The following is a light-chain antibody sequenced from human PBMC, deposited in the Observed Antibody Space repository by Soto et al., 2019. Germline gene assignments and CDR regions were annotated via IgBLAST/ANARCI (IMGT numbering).Light chain of an antibody. J-gene: IGLJ3*02. CDR3: AAWDARLNGVV. V-gene: IGLV1-44*01. CDR2: SND. Sequence: QSVLTQPPSTSGTPGQRVTISCSGSSSNIGTNTVNWYQQVPGTAPKLLIYSNDQRPSGVPDRFSGSKSGTSVSLAISGLQSEDEADYFCAAWDARLNGVVFGGGTKFTVL. CDR1: SSNIGTNT.